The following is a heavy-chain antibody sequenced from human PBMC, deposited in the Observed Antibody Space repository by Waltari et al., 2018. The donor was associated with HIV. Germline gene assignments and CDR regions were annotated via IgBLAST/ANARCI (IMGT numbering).Heavy chain of an antibody. V-gene: IGHV1-46*03. Sequence: VELVQSGTEVRKPGASVTVSCKAAGYTFAPHYLHWVRQPPGQGLEWMGVINPSNGATTYAERFRCGVAMSTNASADVVFMELSSLIPDDTAVYFCARAAKTWVQLTSSGGFDIWGQGTAVVVSS. CDR2: INPSNGAT. CDR3: ARAAKTWVQLTSSGGFDI. J-gene: IGHJ3*02. CDR1: GYTFAPHY. D-gene: IGHD2-15*01.